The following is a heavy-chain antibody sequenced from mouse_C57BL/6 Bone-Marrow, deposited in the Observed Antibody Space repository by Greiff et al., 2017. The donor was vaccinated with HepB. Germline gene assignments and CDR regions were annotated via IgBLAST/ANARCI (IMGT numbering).Heavy chain of an antibody. V-gene: IGHV1-85*01. CDR1: GYNFTSYD. D-gene: IGHD2-3*01. CDR2: IYPRDGST. J-gene: IGHJ1*03. Sequence: QVQLQQSGPELVKPGASVKLSCKASGYNFTSYDINWVKQRPGQGLEWIGWIYPRDGSTKYNEKFKGKATLTVDTSSSTAYMELHSLTSEDSAIYVCAKGSDGYRWNLEVGGTGTTVPVTS. CDR3: AKGSDGYRWNLEV.